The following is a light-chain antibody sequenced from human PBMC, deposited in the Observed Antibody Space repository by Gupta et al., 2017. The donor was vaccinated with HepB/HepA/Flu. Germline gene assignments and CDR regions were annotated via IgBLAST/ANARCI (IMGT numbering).Light chain of an antibody. Sequence: QSPRTQPPSGYGAPGQSGTISCTGTNSVIETYNRVSCYQQPPGTAPILILYEGSNRPAGVPDRFSGSKSGTTASLTISGLQTEDEADYYCSSSSSDSFLVFGGGTMLTVL. CDR3: SSSSSDSFLV. J-gene: IGLJ2*01. CDR1: NSVIETYNR. V-gene: IGLV2-18*02. CDR2: EGS.